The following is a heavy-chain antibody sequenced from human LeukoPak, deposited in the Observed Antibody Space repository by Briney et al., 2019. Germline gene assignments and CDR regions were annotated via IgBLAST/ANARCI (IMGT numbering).Heavy chain of an antibody. Sequence: PGGALQISCKGSGYSFTSYWIGWGRRMPGKGGEGMGIIYPGDCDTRYSPSFEGHVNISADRSITTAFLQWGSLKASDTAIYYCARHFRLMADFDYWGQGTVVTVSS. CDR3: ARHFRLMADFDY. CDR1: GYSFTSYW. J-gene: IGHJ4*02. V-gene: IGHV5-51*01. CDR2: IYPGDCDT. D-gene: IGHD5-24*01.